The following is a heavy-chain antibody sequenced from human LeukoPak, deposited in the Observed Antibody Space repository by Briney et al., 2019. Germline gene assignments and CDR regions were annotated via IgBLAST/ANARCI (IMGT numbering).Heavy chain of an antibody. J-gene: IGHJ4*02. D-gene: IGHD6-19*01. CDR3: ARDRHIAVAD. Sequence: PSETLSLTCTVSGGSISSSSYYWGWIRQPPGKGLEWIGSIYYSGSTYYNPSLKSRVTISVDRSKNQFSLKLSSVTAADTAVYYCARDRHIAVADWGQGTLVTVSS. V-gene: IGHV4-39*07. CDR2: IYYSGST. CDR1: GGSISSSSYY.